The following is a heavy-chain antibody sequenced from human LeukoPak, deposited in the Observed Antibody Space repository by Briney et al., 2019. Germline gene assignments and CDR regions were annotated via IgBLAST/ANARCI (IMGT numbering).Heavy chain of an antibody. D-gene: IGHD2-21*01. Sequence: SETLSLTCSVSGVYVGSHFWSWVRQPAGKALEWIGRVSASGTTSSNPSLNSRLTISLDTSKNQFSLKLTSVTAADTAVYFCARAYCGGECTAGGAFDIWGQGTMVTVSS. CDR1: GVYVGSHF. CDR3: ARAYCGGECTAGGAFDI. V-gene: IGHV4-4*07. CDR2: VSASGTT. J-gene: IGHJ3*02.